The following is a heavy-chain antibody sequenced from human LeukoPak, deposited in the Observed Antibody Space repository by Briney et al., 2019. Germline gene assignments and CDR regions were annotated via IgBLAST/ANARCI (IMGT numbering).Heavy chain of an antibody. J-gene: IGHJ3*02. CDR2: TYYRSKWYN. CDR3: AETGAAAGNDAFDI. D-gene: IGHD6-13*01. CDR1: GDSVTSNSAA. V-gene: IGHV6-1*01. Sequence: SQTLSLTCAISGDSVTSNSAAWNWIRQSPSRGLEWLGRTYYRSKWYNDYAVSVKSRITINPDTSKNQFSLQLNSVTPEDTAVYYCAETGAAAGNDAFDIWGQGTMVTVSS.